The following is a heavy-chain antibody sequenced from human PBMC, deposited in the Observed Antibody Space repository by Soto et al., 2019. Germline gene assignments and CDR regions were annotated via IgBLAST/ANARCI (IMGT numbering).Heavy chain of an antibody. J-gene: IGHJ5*02. Sequence: EVQLVESGGGLVKPVGSLRLSCAASGFTFSSYDVNWVRQAAGKGLEYVSSITTSGSYIYYGDSVRGRLTISRNHAKNLQYLEMDSLRAEDTGLYYCERSGCAPMLRHNWFDPWGQGTLVTFTS. CDR2: ITTSGSYI. CDR3: ERSGCAPMLRHNWFDP. CDR1: GFTFSSYD. V-gene: IGHV3-21*01. D-gene: IGHD2-8*01.